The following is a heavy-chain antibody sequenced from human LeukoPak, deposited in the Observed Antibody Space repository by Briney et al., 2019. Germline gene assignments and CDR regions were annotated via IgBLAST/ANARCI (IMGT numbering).Heavy chain of an antibody. CDR3: AKSRYFDWLLYYYYGMDV. CDR1: GGTFSSYA. J-gene: IGHJ6*02. D-gene: IGHD3-9*01. Sequence: SVKVSCKASGGTFSSYAISWVRQAPGQGLEWMGGIIPIFGTANYAQKFQGRVTITADESTSTAYMELSSLRSEDTAVYYCAKSRYFDWLLYYYYGMDVWGQGTTVTVSS. CDR2: IIPIFGTA. V-gene: IGHV1-69*01.